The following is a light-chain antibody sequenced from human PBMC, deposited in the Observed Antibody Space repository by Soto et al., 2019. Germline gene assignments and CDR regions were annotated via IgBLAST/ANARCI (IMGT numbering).Light chain of an antibody. CDR3: QQYENLPT. CDR2: GAS. Sequence: EIVMTQSPATLSVSPGERATLSCRASQSVSSDLAWYHQKPGQAPRLLIYGASTRATGIPARFSGSGSGTEFTLTINRLQPEDIATYYCQQYENLPTYGQGTRLEIK. V-gene: IGKV3-15*01. CDR1: QSVSSD. J-gene: IGKJ5*01.